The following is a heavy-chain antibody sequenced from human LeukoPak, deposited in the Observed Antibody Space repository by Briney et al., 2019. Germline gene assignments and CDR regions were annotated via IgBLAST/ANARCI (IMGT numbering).Heavy chain of an antibody. D-gene: IGHD2-2*01. CDR1: GFTFSSYG. Sequence: PGGSLRLSCAASGFTFSSYGMSWVRQAPGKGLEWVSTISSSGGSTYYADSVKGRFTISRDNAKNTLYLHMNSLRAEDTAVYYCARGGVPAAHDYWGQGTLVTVSS. V-gene: IGHV3-23*01. J-gene: IGHJ4*02. CDR3: ARGGVPAAHDY. CDR2: ISSSGGST.